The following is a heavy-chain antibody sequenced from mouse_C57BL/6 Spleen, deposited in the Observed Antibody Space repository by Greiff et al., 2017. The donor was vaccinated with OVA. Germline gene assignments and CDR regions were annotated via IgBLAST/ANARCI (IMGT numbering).Heavy chain of an antibody. CDR1: GYTFTDYY. J-gene: IGHJ4*01. D-gene: IGHD2-3*01. V-gene: IGHV1-26*01. CDR3: ARDGSLYAMDY. CDR2: INPNNGGT. Sequence: EVQLQQSGPELVKPGASVKISCKASGYTFTDYYMNWVKQSHGKSLEWIGDINPNNGGTSYNQKFKGKATLTVDKSSSTAYMELRSLTSEDSAVYYCARDGSLYAMDYWGQGTSVTVSS.